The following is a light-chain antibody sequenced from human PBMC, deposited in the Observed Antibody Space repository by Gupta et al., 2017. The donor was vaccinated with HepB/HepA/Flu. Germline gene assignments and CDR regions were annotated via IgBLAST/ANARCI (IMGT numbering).Light chain of an antibody. CDR2: SNN. CDR3: AAWDDSLNGGV. CDR1: SSNIVSNT. Sequence: QSVLTQPPSASGTPGQRVTISCSGSSSNIVSNTVNWYQQLPGTAPKLHIYSNNQRPSGVPDRFSGSKSGTSASLAISGLQSEDEADYYCAAWDDSLNGGVFGGGTKLSVL. J-gene: IGLJ2*01. V-gene: IGLV1-44*01.